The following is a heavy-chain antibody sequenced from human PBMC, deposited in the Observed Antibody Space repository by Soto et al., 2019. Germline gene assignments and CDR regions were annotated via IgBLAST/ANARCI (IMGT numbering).Heavy chain of an antibody. CDR3: TCVYPTQTATPFFDV. V-gene: IGHV3-49*03. CDR1: GFTFGDYA. CDR2: IKMKAHGGTS. Sequence: PGGSLRLSCTTSGFTFGDYAMSWFRQAPGKRLEWLGVIKMKAHGGTSEYAASVQGRFVISRDDPKDTAYLQMNSLKTDDTAVYYCTCVYPTQTATPFFDVWGQGTRVSVST. D-gene: IGHD3-9*01. J-gene: IGHJ4*01.